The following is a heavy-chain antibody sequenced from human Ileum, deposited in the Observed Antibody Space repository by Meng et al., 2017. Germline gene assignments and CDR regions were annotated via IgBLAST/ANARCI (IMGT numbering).Heavy chain of an antibody. J-gene: IGHJ5*02. CDR2: TYHSGVK. D-gene: IGHD3-22*01. CDR3: ARGVVIYYDSSTLTWFDP. Sequence: QVQRQEVGPGVVKLSPTLSLTCHVSGGSISGGHYFWSWIRQHPEKGLEWIGYTYHSGVKYYSPSLKSRLTISVDTSKNQFSLKLSSVTAADTAIYYCARGVVIYYDSSTLTWFDPWGQGALVTVSS. CDR1: GGSISGGHYF. V-gene: IGHV4-31*03.